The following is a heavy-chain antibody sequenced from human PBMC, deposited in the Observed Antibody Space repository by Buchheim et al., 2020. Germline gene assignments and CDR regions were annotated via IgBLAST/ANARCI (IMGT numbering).Heavy chain of an antibody. D-gene: IGHD3-10*01. Sequence: QVQLVQSGAEVKKPGASVKVSCKASGYTFTGYYMHWVRQAPGQGLEWMGWINPNSGGTNYAPQFQGWVTMTRDTSISTAYMELSRLRSDDTAVYYCARSQYYYGSGSYYNAYYYGMDVCGQGTT. CDR1: GYTFTGYY. J-gene: IGHJ6*01. CDR3: ARSQYYYGSGSYYNAYYYGMDV. V-gene: IGHV1-2*04. CDR2: INPNSGGT.